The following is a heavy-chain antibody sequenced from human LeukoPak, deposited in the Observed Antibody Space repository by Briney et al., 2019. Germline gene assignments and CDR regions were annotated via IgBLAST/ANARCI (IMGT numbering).Heavy chain of an antibody. CDR1: GYRFTGYY. V-gene: IGHV1-2*06. Sequence: GASVKVSCKGSGYRFTGYYMQWVRQAPGQGLEWMGRINPNTGGTNYAQKFQGRVTMTRDTSITTVYIELSRLRSDDTAVYYCARVGDGLNDAFDIRGQGTMVTVSS. J-gene: IGHJ3*02. D-gene: IGHD5-24*01. CDR2: INPNTGGT. CDR3: ARVGDGLNDAFDI.